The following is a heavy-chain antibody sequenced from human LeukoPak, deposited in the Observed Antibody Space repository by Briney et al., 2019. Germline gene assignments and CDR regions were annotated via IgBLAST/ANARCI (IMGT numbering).Heavy chain of an antibody. D-gene: IGHD4-17*01. J-gene: IGHJ1*01. CDR2: IIPIFGIA. V-gene: IGHV1-69*04. Sequence: EASVKVSCTTSAHTFTSYGISWVRQAPGQGLEWMGRIIPIFGIANYAQKFQGRVTITADKSTSTAYMELSSLRSEDTAVYYCARGDYGDYGEGDGEPSEYFQHWGQGTLVTVSS. CDR3: ARGDYGDYGEGDGEPSEYFQH. CDR1: AHTFTSYG.